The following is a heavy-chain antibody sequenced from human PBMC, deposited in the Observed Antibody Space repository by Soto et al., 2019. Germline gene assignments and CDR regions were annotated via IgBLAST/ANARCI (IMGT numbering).Heavy chain of an antibody. J-gene: IGHJ4*02. V-gene: IGHV3-23*01. CDR1: GFTFSSYA. Sequence: PGGSLRLSCAASGFTFSSYAMNWVRQAPGKGLEWVSVISGSGGSTHYADSVKGRFTISRDSSKNTVSLEMTSLRAEDTAVYYCAKGGRQWLVTSDFNYWGQGALVTVS. CDR3: AKGGRQWLVTSDFNY. CDR2: ISGSGGST. D-gene: IGHD6-19*01.